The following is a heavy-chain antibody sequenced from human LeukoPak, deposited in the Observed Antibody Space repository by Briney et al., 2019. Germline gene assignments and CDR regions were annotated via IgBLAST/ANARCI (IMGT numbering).Heavy chain of an antibody. D-gene: IGHD6-13*01. CDR3: ARFYGDSSSWYIVDY. J-gene: IGHJ4*02. Sequence: PSETLSLTCAVSGGSISSSSYYWGWIRQPPGKGLEWIGSIYYSGSTYYNPSLKSRVTISVDTPKNQFSLKLSSVTAADTAVYYCARFYGDSSSWYIVDYWGQGTLVTVSS. CDR2: IYYSGST. CDR1: GGSISSSSYY. V-gene: IGHV4-39*01.